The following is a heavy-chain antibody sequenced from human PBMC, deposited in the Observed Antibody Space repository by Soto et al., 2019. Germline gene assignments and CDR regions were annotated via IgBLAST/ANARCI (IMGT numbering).Heavy chain of an antibody. CDR1: GYTFTSYY. J-gene: IGHJ4*02. D-gene: IGHD1-1*01. CDR3: ACGVRDANFDY. Sequence: ASVKVSCKASGYTFTSYYMHWVRQAPGQGLEWMGIINPSGGSTSYAQKFQGRVTMTRDTSTSTVYMELRSLRSDDTAVYYCACGVRDANFDYWGQGTLVTVSS. CDR2: INPSGGST. V-gene: IGHV1-46*01.